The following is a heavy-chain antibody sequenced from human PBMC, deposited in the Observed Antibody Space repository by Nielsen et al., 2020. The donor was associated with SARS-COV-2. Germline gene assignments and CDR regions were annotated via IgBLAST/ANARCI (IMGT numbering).Heavy chain of an antibody. V-gene: IGHV3-7*01. CDR3: ARGVRFLEWFSPMDV. Sequence: GGSLRLPCAASGFTFSSYWMSWVRQAPGKGLEWVANIKQDGSEKYYVDSVKGRFTISRDNAKNSLYLQMNSLRAEDTAVYYCARGVRFLEWFSPMDVWGQGTTVTVSS. D-gene: IGHD3-3*01. CDR2: IKQDGSEK. CDR1: GFTFSSYW. J-gene: IGHJ6*02.